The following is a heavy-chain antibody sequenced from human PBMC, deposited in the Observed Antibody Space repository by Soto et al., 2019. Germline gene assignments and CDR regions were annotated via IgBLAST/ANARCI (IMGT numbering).Heavy chain of an antibody. CDR3: AREAFIAAQFDY. Sequence: SETLSLTCTVSGGSISSYYWSWIRQPPGKGLERIGYIYYSGSTNYNPSLKSRVTISVDTSKNQFSLKLSSVTAADTAVYYCAREAFIAAQFDYWGQGTLVTVS. CDR2: IYYSGST. CDR1: GGSISSYY. D-gene: IGHD6-13*01. V-gene: IGHV4-59*01. J-gene: IGHJ4*02.